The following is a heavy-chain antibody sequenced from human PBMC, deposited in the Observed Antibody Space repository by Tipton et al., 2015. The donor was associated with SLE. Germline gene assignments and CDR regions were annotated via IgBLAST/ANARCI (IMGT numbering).Heavy chain of an antibody. Sequence: TLSLTCAVYGGSFSGYYWSWIRQPPGKGLAWIGEINHSGSTNYNPSLKSRVTISVDTSKNQFSLKLSSGTAADTAVYYCARGEAWELPPRHWGQGTLVTVSS. CDR2: INHSGST. J-gene: IGHJ4*02. CDR1: GGSFSGYY. V-gene: IGHV4-34*01. D-gene: IGHD1-26*01. CDR3: ARGEAWELPPRH.